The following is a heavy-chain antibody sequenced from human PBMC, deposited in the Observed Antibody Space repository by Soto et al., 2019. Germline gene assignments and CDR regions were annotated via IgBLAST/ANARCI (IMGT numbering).Heavy chain of an antibody. CDR2: IIPIFGPS. D-gene: IGHD6-6*01. J-gene: IGHJ6*02. Sequence: QVQLVQSGAEVTKPGSSVKVSCEASGGTFNTCPISWVRQAPGQGLEWMGGIIPIFGPSNHAQKFEGRVTITADESTSTAYMELSSLRAEDTAVYDCARTRIAALTDFSGDLVAYDLYGMDVWGHGNTVTVAS. CDR1: GGTFNTCP. V-gene: IGHV1-69*01. CDR3: ARTRIAALTDFSGDLVAYDLYGMDV.